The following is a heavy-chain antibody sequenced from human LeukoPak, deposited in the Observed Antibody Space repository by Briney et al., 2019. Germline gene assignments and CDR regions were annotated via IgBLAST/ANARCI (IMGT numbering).Heavy chain of an antibody. CDR3: ARDRVGATLAYYFDY. CDR2: IKQDGSEK. D-gene: IGHD1-26*01. Sequence: PGGSLRLSCAASGFTFSSYGMHWVRQAPGKGLEWVANIKQDGSEKYYVDSVKGRFTISRDNAKNSLYLQMNSLRAEDTAVYYCARDRVGATLAYYFDYWGQGTLVTVSS. J-gene: IGHJ4*02. V-gene: IGHV3-7*01. CDR1: GFTFSSYG.